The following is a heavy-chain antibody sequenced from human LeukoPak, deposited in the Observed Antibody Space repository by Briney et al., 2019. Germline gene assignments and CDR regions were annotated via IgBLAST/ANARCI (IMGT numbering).Heavy chain of an antibody. CDR1: GGSISSYY. CDR3: ASIAYCGGDCYLGGCYFDL. Sequence: SETLSLTCTVSGGSISSYYWSWIRQPPGKGLEWIGYIYYSGSTNYNPSLKSRVTISVDTSKNQFSLKLSSVTAADTAVYYCASIAYCGGDCYLGGCYFDLWGRGTLVTVSS. J-gene: IGHJ2*01. V-gene: IGHV4-59*01. CDR2: IYYSGST. D-gene: IGHD2-21*02.